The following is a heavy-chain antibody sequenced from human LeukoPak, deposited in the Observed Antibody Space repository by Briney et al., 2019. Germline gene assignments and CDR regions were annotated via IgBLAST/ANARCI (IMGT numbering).Heavy chain of an antibody. V-gene: IGHV3-30*02. D-gene: IGHD3-10*01. Sequence: GGSLRLSCAASGFIFSDYVMNWLRQAPGRGLEWVAYIRYDGSHKYYIDSVKGRFTISRDNSKNTLYLQMNSLRAEDTAVYYCAGFDYYGSESYYNHFDSWGQGTLVIVSS. CDR3: AGFDYYGSESYYNHFDS. CDR2: IRYDGSHK. CDR1: GFIFSDYV. J-gene: IGHJ5*01.